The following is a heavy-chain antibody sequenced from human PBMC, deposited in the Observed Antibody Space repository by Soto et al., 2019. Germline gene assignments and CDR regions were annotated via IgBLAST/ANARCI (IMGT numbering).Heavy chain of an antibody. Sequence: ASVKVSCKASGGTFSSYAISWVRQAPGQGLEWLGGIIPIFGTANYAQKFQGRVTITADESTSTAYMELSSLRSEDTAVYYCARGKDIVVVVAPHAFDIWGQGTMVTVSS. CDR2: IIPIFGTA. CDR3: ARGKDIVVVVAPHAFDI. D-gene: IGHD2-15*01. CDR1: GGTFSSYA. V-gene: IGHV1-69*13. J-gene: IGHJ3*02.